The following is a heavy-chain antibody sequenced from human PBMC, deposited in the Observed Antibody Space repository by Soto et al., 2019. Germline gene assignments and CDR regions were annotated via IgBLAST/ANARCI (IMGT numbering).Heavy chain of an antibody. D-gene: IGHD3-16*01. CDR2: IYYSGST. Sequence: SETLSLTCTVSGGSIRSGGYYWSWIRQHPGKGLEWIGYIYYSGSTYYNPSLKSRVTISVDTSKNQFSLKLSSVTAADTAVYYCARDRGSYYYYGMDVWGQGTTVTVSS. CDR1: GGSIRSGGYY. CDR3: ARDRGSYYYYGMDV. J-gene: IGHJ6*02. V-gene: IGHV4-31*03.